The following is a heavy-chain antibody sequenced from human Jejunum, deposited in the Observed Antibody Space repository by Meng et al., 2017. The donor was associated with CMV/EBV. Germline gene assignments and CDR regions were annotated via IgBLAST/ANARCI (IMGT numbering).Heavy chain of an antibody. D-gene: IGHD2-15*01. Sequence: TGFIFSSDARGWARPAPGAGLEWVASMSGNAVGTSHADSVRGWFTISRDNSRNTLFLQLNSLRAEDTAIYYCATELRLAAWINWGQGTLVTVSS. CDR3: ATELRLAAWIN. CDR1: GFIFSSDA. J-gene: IGHJ4*02. V-gene: IGHV3-23*01. CDR2: MSGNAVGT.